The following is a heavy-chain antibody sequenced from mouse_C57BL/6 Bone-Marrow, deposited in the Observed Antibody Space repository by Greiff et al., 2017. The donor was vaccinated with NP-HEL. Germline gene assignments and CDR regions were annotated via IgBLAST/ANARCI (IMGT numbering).Heavy chain of an antibody. V-gene: IGHV1-55*01. CDR3: ARTRGYFDV. J-gene: IGHJ1*03. Sequence: VKVVESGAELVKPGASVKMSCKASGYTFTSYWITWVKQRPGQGLEWIGDIYPGSGSTNYNEKFKSKATLTVDTSSSTAYMQLSSLTSEDSAVYYCARTRGYFDVWGTGTTVTVSS. CDR2: IYPGSGST. CDR1: GYTFTSYW.